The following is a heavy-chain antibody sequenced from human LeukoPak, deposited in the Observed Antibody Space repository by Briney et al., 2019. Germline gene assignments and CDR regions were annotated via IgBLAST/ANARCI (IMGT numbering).Heavy chain of an antibody. V-gene: IGHV4-4*02. J-gene: IGHJ3*01. CDR1: GGSISSSNW. D-gene: IGHD3-3*01. CDR3: AITYSDFWTGYYSDAFDV. CDR2: IYHSGST. Sequence: SGTLSLTCAVSGGSISSSNWWSWVRQPPGKGLEWIGEIYHSGSTNYNPSLKSRVTISRDTSQTQFSLNLNSLTAADTAAYYCAITYSDFWTGYYSDAFDVWGQGTLVTVSA.